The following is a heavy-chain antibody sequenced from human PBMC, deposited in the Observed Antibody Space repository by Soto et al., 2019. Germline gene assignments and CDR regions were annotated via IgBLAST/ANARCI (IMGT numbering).Heavy chain of an antibody. D-gene: IGHD3-22*01. V-gene: IGHV3-15*07. Sequence: PSETLSLTCTVSGGSMTSSIWCKWVRKAPEKGLVWVGRIKSKTDGGTTDYAAPVKGRFTISRDDSKNTLYLQMNSLKTEDTVVYYCTTDPVTMIVVVPSSGWGQGTLVTVSS. CDR1: GGSMTSSIW. CDR3: TTDPVTMIVVVPSSG. CDR2: IKSKTDGGTT. J-gene: IGHJ4*02.